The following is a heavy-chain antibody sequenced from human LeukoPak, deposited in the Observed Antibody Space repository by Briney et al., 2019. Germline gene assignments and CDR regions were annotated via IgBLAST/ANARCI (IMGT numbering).Heavy chain of an antibody. CDR1: GFTFNSHW. V-gene: IGHV3-7*01. CDR2: IKQVGSEK. Sequence: GGSLRLSCAASGFTFNSHWMSWVRQAPGKGLEWVANIKQVGSEKYYVDSVKGRFTISRDNAKNSVYLQMNSLRAEDTAVYYCARDTGPYSSGWQYYFDYWGQGTLVTVSS. J-gene: IGHJ4*02. CDR3: ARDTGPYSSGWQYYFDY. D-gene: IGHD6-19*01.